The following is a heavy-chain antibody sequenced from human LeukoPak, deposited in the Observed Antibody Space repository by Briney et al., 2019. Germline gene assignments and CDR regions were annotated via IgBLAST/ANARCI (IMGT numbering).Heavy chain of an antibody. V-gene: IGHV4-30-4*08. J-gene: IGHJ3*02. CDR1: GGSISSGDYY. CDR2: IYYSGST. CDR3: AGTTWEPHGAFDI. Sequence: SQTLSLTCTVSGGSISSGDYYWSWIRQPPGKGLEWIGYIYYSGSTYYNPSLKSRVTISVDTSKNQVSLKLSSVTAADTAVYYCAGTTWEPHGAFDIWGQGTMVTVSS. D-gene: IGHD1-26*01.